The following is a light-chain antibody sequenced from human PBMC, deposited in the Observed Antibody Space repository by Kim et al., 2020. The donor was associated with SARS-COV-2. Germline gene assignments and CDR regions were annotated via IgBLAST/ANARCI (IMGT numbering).Light chain of an antibody. J-gene: IGKJ4*01. Sequence: VGHEVTLTCRARQHISNSLAWYQQKPGKAPKLLLSATSKLESGVPSRFSGSGSGTTYILTISNLQPEDFATYYCQQYYSHPLTFGGGTKVDIK. V-gene: IGKV1-NL1*01. CDR1: QHISNS. CDR2: ATS. CDR3: QQYYSHPLT.